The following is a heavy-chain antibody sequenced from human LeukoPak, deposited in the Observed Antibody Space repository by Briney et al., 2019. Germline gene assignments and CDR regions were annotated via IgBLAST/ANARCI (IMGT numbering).Heavy chain of an antibody. D-gene: IGHD3-9*01. J-gene: IGHJ4*02. CDR3: PKDAGIRYFDWLFNYFDY. CDR2: ISGSGGST. Sequence: VGSLSCCCAASGFTCSSYAMSWFRQAPGKGLEWVSAISGSGGSTYYADSVKGRFTISRDNSKNTLYLQMNSLRAEDTAVYFFPKDAGIRYFDWLFNYFDYWGQGTLVTVSS. V-gene: IGHV3-23*01. CDR1: GFTCSSYA.